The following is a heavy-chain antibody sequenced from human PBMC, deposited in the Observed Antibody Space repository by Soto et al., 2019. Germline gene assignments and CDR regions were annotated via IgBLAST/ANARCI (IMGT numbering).Heavy chain of an antibody. Sequence: GGSLRLSCAASEFAFNYYSMNWVRQAPGKGLEWVSYISSSSSTRNYADSVKGRFTISRDNAKNSLYLQMNSLRDEDTAVYYCARVRREYYYYYYGMDVWGQGTTVTVSS. CDR3: ARVRREYYYYYYGMDV. CDR2: ISSSSSTR. J-gene: IGHJ6*02. V-gene: IGHV3-48*02. CDR1: EFAFNYYS.